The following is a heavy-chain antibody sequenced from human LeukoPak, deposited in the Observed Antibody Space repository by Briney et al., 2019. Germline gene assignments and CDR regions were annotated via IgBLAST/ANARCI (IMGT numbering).Heavy chain of an antibody. CDR2: IRSTTGGT. D-gene: IGHD5-24*01. V-gene: IGHV3-48*01. CDR3: ARNQMGFDP. Sequence: RGSLRLSCAATGFSFGTYSMNWVRESPGKGLEWISYIRSTTGGTYYADSVKGRFTISRDNSKNTLYLQMNSLRAEDTAVYYCARNQMGFDPWGQGTLVTVSS. CDR1: GFSFGTYS. J-gene: IGHJ5*02.